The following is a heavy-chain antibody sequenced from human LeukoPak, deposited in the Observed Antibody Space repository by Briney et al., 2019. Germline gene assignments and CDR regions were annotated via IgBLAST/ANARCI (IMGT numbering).Heavy chain of an antibody. CDR2: IYPGDSDT. CDR1: GYSFTSYW. J-gene: IGHJ4*02. Sequence: GESLKISCEGSGYSFTSYWIGWVRQVPGKGLEWMGIIYPGDSDTRYSPSFQGQVTISADKSINPAYLQWSSLKASDTAMYYCARQPPYCSTTSCYFDFWGQGTLVTVSS. D-gene: IGHD2-2*01. CDR3: ARQPPYCSTTSCYFDF. V-gene: IGHV5-51*01.